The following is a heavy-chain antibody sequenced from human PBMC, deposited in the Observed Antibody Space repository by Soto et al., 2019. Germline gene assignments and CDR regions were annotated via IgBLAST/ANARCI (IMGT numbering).Heavy chain of an antibody. J-gene: IGHJ4*02. CDR2: IYYSGST. CDR1: GGSISSYY. CDR3: ASLYGHFDY. Sequence: KTSETLSLTCTVSGGSISSYYWSWIRQPPGKGLEWIGYIYYSGSTNYNPSLKSRVTISVDTSKNQFSLKLSSVTAADTAVYYCASLYGHFDYWGQGTLVTVSS. V-gene: IGHV4-59*01. D-gene: IGHD3-10*01.